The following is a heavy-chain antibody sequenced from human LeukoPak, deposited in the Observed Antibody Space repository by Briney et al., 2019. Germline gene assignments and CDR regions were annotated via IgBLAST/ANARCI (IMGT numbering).Heavy chain of an antibody. CDR2: IYYTGST. CDR1: GGSVSDYY. CDR3: ASRKLGNDY. Sequence: SETLSLTCTISGGSVSDYYWSWLRQSPGKGLEWIGYIYYTGSTTYNPSLKSRVTISADTSKNQFSLKLSSVTAADTAVYYCASRKLGNDYWGQGTLVTVSS. D-gene: IGHD7-27*01. J-gene: IGHJ4*02. V-gene: IGHV4-59*02.